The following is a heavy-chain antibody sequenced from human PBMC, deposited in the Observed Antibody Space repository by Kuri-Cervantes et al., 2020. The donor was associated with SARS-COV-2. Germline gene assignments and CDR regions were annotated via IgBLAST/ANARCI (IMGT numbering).Heavy chain of an antibody. J-gene: IGHJ3*02. V-gene: IGHV3-23*01. CDR3: AKIPIIAAAGADAFDI. Sequence: GGSLRVSCAASGFTFSSYAMSWVRQAPGKGLEWVSAISGSGGSTYYADSVKGRFTISRDNSKNTLYLRMNSLRAEDTDVYYCAKIPIIAAAGADAFDIWGQGTMVTVSS. CDR2: ISGSGGST. D-gene: IGHD6-13*01. CDR1: GFTFSSYA.